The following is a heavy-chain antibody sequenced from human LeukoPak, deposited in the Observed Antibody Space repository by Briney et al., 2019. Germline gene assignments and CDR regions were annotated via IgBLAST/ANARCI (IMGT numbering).Heavy chain of an antibody. D-gene: IGHD2-2*01. CDR1: GYTFTSYG. CDR2: ISAYNGNT. J-gene: IGHJ6*03. V-gene: IGHV1-18*01. Sequence: GASVKVSCKAPGYTFTSYGISWVRQAPGQGLEWMGWISAYNGNTNYAQKLQGRVTMTTDTSTSTAYMELRSLRSDDTAVYYCARGGYCSSTSCREDYYYYYYMDVWGKGTTVTISS. CDR3: ARGGYCSSTSCREDYYYYYYMDV.